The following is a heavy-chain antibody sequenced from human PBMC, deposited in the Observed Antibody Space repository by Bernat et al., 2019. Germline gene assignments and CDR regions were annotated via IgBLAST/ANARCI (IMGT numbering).Heavy chain of an antibody. CDR3: AKYLDYGTYYYYYYMDV. V-gene: IGHV3-23*01. Sequence: EVQLLESGGGLVQPGGSLRLSCAASGFTFSSYAMSWVRQAPGKGLEWVSAISGSGGSTYYADSVKGRFTISRDNSKNTLYLQMNSLRAEDTAVYYCAKYLDYGTYYYYYYMDVWGKGTTVTVSS. CDR1: GFTFSSYA. J-gene: IGHJ6*03. CDR2: ISGSGGST. D-gene: IGHD4-17*01.